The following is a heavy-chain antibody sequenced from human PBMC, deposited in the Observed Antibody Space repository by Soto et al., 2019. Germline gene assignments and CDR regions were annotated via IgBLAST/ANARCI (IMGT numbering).Heavy chain of an antibody. CDR2: IKSKTDGGTT. J-gene: IGHJ6*02. V-gene: IGHV3-15*01. D-gene: IGHD3-22*01. Sequence: LRLSCAASGFTFSNARMSWVRQAPGKGLEWVGRIKSKTDGGTTDYAAPVKGRFTISRDDSKNTLYLQMNSLKTEDTAVYYCTTTYYYDSSGYYPHYYYGMDVWGQGTTVTVSS. CDR3: TTTYYYDSSGYYPHYYYGMDV. CDR1: GFTFSNAR.